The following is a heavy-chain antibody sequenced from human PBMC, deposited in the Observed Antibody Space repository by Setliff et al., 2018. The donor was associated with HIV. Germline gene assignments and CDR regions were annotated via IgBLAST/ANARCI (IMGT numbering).Heavy chain of an antibody. D-gene: IGHD3-22*01. Sequence: SETLSLTCAVYGGSFSGSYWSWIRQPPGKGLEWIGEINHRGSTKYNPSLKSRVTTSGDTSKNQFSLRLSSVTAADTAVYYCARVGGDFKNYYDSSGYYYFDYWGQGTLVTVSS. CDR3: ARVGGDFKNYYDSSGYYYFDY. J-gene: IGHJ4*02. CDR1: GGSFSGSY. V-gene: IGHV4-34*01. CDR2: INHRGST.